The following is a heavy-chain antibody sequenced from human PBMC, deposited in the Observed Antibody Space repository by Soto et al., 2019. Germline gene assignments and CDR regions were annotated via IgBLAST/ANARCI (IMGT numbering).Heavy chain of an antibody. CDR1: GGSISSGGYY. Sequence: SETLSLTCTVSGGSISSGGYYWSWIRQHPGKGREWIGYIYYSGSTYYNPSLKSRLTISVDTSRNQFSLKLSSVTAADTAVYYCARDPRGDCSGGSCYGWFDPWGQGTLVTVSS. D-gene: IGHD2-15*01. J-gene: IGHJ5*02. V-gene: IGHV4-31*03. CDR2: IYYSGST. CDR3: ARDPRGDCSGGSCYGWFDP.